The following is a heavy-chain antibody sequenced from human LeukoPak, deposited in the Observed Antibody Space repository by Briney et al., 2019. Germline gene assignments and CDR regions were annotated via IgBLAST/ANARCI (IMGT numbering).Heavy chain of an antibody. CDR2: IIPIFGTA. J-gene: IGHJ3*02. CDR3: ARDFFRSYDSSGYIAFDI. D-gene: IGHD3-22*01. CDR1: GGTFSSYA. V-gene: IGHV1-69*13. Sequence: GASVTVSCKASGGTFSSYAISWVRQAPGQGLEWMGGIIPIFGTANYAQKFQGRVTITADESTSTAYMELSSLRSEDTAVYYCARDFFRSYDSSGYIAFDIWGQGTMVTVSS.